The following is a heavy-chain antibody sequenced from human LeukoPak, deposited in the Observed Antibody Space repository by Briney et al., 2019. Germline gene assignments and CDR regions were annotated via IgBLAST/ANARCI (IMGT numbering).Heavy chain of an antibody. CDR3: ATGSPAAVAFDI. CDR2: ISGYNGNT. V-gene: IGHV1-18*01. CDR1: GYAFTNYG. J-gene: IGHJ3*02. D-gene: IGHD2-2*01. Sequence: ASVKVSCKASGYAFTNYGISWVRQAPGQGLEWMGWISGYNGNTDYAQKIQGRVTMTEDTSTDTAYMELSSLRSEDTAVYYCATGSPAAVAFDIWGQGTMVTVSS.